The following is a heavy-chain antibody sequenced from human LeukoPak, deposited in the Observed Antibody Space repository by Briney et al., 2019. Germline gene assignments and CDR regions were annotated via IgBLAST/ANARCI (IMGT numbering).Heavy chain of an antibody. J-gene: IGHJ4*02. V-gene: IGHV3-30*18. CDR1: GFTFGNYG. CDR2: VSYEGKNQ. CDR3: AKEGTAQISTWYDY. D-gene: IGHD6-13*01. Sequence: PGRSLRLSCATSGFTFGNYGMHWVRQAPGKGLEWVAVVSYEGKNQYYADSVRGRFTISRDNSKNTLYLQMNSLRGEDTAVYYCAKEGTAQISTWYDYWGQGTLVTVSS.